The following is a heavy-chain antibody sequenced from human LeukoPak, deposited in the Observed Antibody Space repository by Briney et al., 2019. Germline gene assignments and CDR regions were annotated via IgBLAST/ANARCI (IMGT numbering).Heavy chain of an antibody. V-gene: IGHV3-53*01. Sequence: GGSLRLSCAASGFTVSSSYMTWVRQAPGKGLEWVSVIRSGGSTVYADSVKGRFTISRDNSKNTLYLQMNSLRAEDTAVYYCAKDATLQHWGQGTLVTVSS. J-gene: IGHJ1*01. CDR2: IRSGGST. CDR1: GFTVSSSY. CDR3: AKDATLQH.